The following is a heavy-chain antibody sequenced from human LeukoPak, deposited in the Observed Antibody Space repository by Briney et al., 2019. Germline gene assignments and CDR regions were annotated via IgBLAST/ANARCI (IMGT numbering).Heavy chain of an antibody. J-gene: IGHJ3*02. CDR1: GGSISSSY. Sequence: SETLSLTCTVSGGSISSSYWSWIRQPPGKGLEWIGFIYYGGNTNYNPSLKSRVTISVDASKNQVSLKLSSVTAADTAVYYCARERTADDAFDIWGQGTMVTVSS. D-gene: IGHD2-21*02. CDR3: ARERTADDAFDI. CDR2: IYYGGNT. V-gene: IGHV4-59*12.